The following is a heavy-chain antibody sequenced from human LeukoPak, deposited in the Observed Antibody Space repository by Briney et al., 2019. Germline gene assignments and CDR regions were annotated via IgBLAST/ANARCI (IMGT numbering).Heavy chain of an antibody. CDR2: IYDSGTT. CDR3: ARSTGGWSYFGH. J-gene: IGHJ4*02. Sequence: SETLSLTCTVSGGSISSNYWSWIRQPPGKGLEWIGYIYDSGTTNYNPSLKSRATISEDMSKNQFSLKVRSVTAADTAVYYCARSTGGWSYFGHWGQGILVTVSS. V-gene: IGHV4-59*01. D-gene: IGHD6-19*01. CDR1: GGSISSNY.